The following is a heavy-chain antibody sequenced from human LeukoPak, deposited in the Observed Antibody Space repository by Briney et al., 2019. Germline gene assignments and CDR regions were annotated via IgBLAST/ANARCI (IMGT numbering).Heavy chain of an antibody. V-gene: IGHV4-34*01. J-gene: IGHJ4*02. D-gene: IGHD3-22*01. CDR3: ASLRDEYYYDSSGYPIDY. CDR1: GGSISSYY. Sequence: SETLSLTCTVSGGSISSYYWSWIRQPPGKGLEWIGEINHSGSTNYNPSLKSRVTISVDTSKNQFSLKLSSVTAADTAVYYCASLRDEYYYDSSGYPIDYWGQGTLVTVSS. CDR2: INHSGST.